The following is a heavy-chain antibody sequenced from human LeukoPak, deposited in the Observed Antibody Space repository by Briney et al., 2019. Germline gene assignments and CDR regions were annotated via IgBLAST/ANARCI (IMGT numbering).Heavy chain of an antibody. Sequence: GGSLRLSCAASGFTFSSFAMSWVRQAPGKGLEWISYIGIVSGNTMYADSVKGRFTISGDRAKNSLYLQMDSLRVEDTAVYDCARDTKYAFDNWGQGTLVTVSS. J-gene: IGHJ4*02. V-gene: IGHV3-48*01. CDR1: GFTFSSFA. CDR2: IGIVSGNT. CDR3: ARDTKYAFDN. D-gene: IGHD2-2*01.